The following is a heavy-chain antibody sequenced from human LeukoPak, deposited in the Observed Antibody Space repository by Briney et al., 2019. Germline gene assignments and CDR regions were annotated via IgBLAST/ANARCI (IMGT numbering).Heavy chain of an antibody. CDR2: ISFSSATI. D-gene: IGHD3-9*01. V-gene: IGHV3-48*04. CDR3: ARGWYFDWLSSDAFDI. CDR1: GFTFSSYS. Sequence: GGSLRLSCEASGFTFSSYSMNWVRQAPGKGLEWVSYISFSSATIHYADSVKGRFTISRDNAKNSLYLQMNSLRAEDTAVYYCARGWYFDWLSSDAFDIWGQGTMVTVSS. J-gene: IGHJ3*02.